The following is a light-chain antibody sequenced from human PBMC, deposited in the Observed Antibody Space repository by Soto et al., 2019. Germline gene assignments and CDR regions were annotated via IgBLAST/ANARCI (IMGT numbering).Light chain of an antibody. CDR3: QQYGRSYT. Sequence: EIVLTQSPATLSLSPGDRATLPCRASQGVSSYLDWYQQKPGQAPRLLIFGASNRATDVPDRFSGSGSGTDFTLTITRLEPEDFAVYYCQQYGRSYTFGGGTKVDNK. CDR1: QGVSSY. CDR2: GAS. V-gene: IGKV3-20*01. J-gene: IGKJ4*01.